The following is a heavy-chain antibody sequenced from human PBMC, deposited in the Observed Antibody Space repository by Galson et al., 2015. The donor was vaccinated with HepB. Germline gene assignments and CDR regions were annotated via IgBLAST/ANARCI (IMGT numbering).Heavy chain of an antibody. CDR2: INPNSGGT. CDR1: GYTFSSYS. V-gene: IGHV1-2*02. Sequence: SVKVSCKASGYTFSSYSITWVRQAPGQGLEWMGWINPNSGGTNYAQKFQGRVTMTRDTSISTAYMELSRLRSDDTAVYYCARSHDSSGLNAFDIWGQGTMVTVSS. D-gene: IGHD3-22*01. CDR3: ARSHDSSGLNAFDI. J-gene: IGHJ3*02.